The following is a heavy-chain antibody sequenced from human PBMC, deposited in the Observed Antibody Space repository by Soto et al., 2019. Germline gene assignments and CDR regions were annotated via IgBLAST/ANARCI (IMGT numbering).Heavy chain of an antibody. CDR3: ARQPISPYCSGGNCAAGYYFDY. D-gene: IGHD2-15*01. CDR2: LYYSGST. Sequence: SETLSLTCTVSGGSISSSGYYWGWIRQPPGKGLEWIGSLYYSGSTYYNPSLRSRVTISVDTSRNQFSLKLSSVTAADTAVYYCARQPISPYCSGGNCAAGYYFDYWGQGTLVTVSS. CDR1: GGSISSSGYY. V-gene: IGHV4-39*01. J-gene: IGHJ4*02.